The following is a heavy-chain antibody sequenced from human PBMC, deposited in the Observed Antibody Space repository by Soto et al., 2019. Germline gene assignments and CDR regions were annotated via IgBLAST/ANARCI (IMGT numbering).Heavy chain of an antibody. CDR3: ACLPYYDFWSGYYHNGYYYYYYYIDV. CDR1: GGSISTSRSY. Sequence: PSETLSLTCNVSGGSISTSRSYWAWIRQPPGKGLEWLANIFYSGSTYYNPSLASRVTISVDTSKNQFSLKLSSVTAADTAVYYCACLPYYDFWSGYYHNGYYYYYYYIDVWGKGTTVTVSS. J-gene: IGHJ6*03. CDR2: IFYSGST. V-gene: IGHV4-39*01. D-gene: IGHD3-3*01.